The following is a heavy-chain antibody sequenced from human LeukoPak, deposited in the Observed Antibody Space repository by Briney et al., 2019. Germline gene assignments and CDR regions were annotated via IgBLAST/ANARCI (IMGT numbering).Heavy chain of an antibody. J-gene: IGHJ4*02. CDR1: GYTFTSYG. Sequence: ASVKVSCKASGYTFTSYGISWVRQAPGQGLEWMGWISAYNGNTNYAQKLQGRVTMTTDTSTSTAYMELRSLRSDDTAVYYCARRRITMIVPYYFDYWGQGTLVTVSS. CDR2: ISAYNGNT. CDR3: ARRRITMIVPYYFDY. D-gene: IGHD3-22*01. V-gene: IGHV1-18*01.